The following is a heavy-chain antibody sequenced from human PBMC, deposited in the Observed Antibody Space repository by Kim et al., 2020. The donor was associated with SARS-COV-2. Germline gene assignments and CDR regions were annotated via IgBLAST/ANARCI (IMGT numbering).Heavy chain of an antibody. J-gene: IGHJ2*01. CDR2: INTNTGNP. CDR3: ARGLMTTVTLLRYFDL. V-gene: IGHV7-4-1*02. Sequence: ASVKVSCKASGYTFTSYAMNWVRQAPGQGLEWMGWINTNTGNPTYAQGFTGRFVFSLDTSVSTAYLQISSLKAEDTAVYYCARGLMTTVTLLRYFDLWGRGTLVTVSS. D-gene: IGHD4-17*01. CDR1: GYTFTSYA.